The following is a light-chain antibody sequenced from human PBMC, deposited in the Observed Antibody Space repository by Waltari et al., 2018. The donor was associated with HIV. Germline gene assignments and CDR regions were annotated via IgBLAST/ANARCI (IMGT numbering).Light chain of an antibody. CDR3: AAWDDSLSGVL. CDR2: TNN. CDR1: SSNIGSNT. J-gene: IGLJ2*01. V-gene: IGLV1-44*01. Sequence: QSVLTQSPSASGTPGQRVTISCSGSSSNIGSNTVNWYQHLPGTAPKLLIYTNNQRTSGVPDRLSGSKSGTSASLATSGLQSEHEADYYCAAWDDSLSGVLFGGGTKLTVL.